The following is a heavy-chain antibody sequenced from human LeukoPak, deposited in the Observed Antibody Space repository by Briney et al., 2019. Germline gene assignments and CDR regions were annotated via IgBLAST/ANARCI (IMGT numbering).Heavy chain of an antibody. D-gene: IGHD3-22*01. V-gene: IGHV1-69*01. CDR1: GGTFSSYA. Sequence: SVKVSCKASGGTFSSYAISWVRQAPGQGLEWMGGIIPIFGTANYAQKFQGRVTITAGESTSTAYMELSCLRSEDTAVYYCARFRGFGSGYYYWWFDPWGQGTLVTVSS. CDR2: IIPIFGTA. J-gene: IGHJ5*02. CDR3: ARFRGFGSGYYYWWFDP.